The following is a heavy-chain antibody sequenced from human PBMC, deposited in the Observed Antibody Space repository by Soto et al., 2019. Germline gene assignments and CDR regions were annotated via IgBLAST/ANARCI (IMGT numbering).Heavy chain of an antibody. D-gene: IGHD3-22*01. J-gene: IGHJ4*02. CDR1: VFTFRDYY. V-gene: IGHV3-11*06. Sequence: PGGSLRLSCASSVFTFRDYYMSWIRQAPGKGLEWVSYISSSSRYINYADSVKGRFTISRDNAKNSLYLQMNSLRAEDTAVYYCARGPDYYDSSGYYPLAYWGQGTLVTVSS. CDR3: ARGPDYYDSSGYYPLAY. CDR2: ISSSSRYI.